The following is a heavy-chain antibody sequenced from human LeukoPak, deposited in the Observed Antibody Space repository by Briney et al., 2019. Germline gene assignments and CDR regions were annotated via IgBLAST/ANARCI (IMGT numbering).Heavy chain of an antibody. CDR1: EFTFRDYY. J-gene: IGHJ5*02. Sequence: GGSLRLPCAASEFTFRDYYMRWIRQAPGKGLEWVSYISSSGGTMDYADSVKGRFTISRDNAKNSLYLQMNSLRAEDTAVYYCARDADQWELGGSWVTWGQGTLVTVSS. V-gene: IGHV3-11*01. CDR2: ISSSGGTM. CDR3: ARDADQWELGGSWVT. D-gene: IGHD1-26*01.